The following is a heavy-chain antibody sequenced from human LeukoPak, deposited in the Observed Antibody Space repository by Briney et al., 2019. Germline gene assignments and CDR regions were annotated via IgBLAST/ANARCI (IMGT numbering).Heavy chain of an antibody. CDR3: AREHSSSWDQFDY. CDR1: GYTFTNYD. CDR2: FNPENGNT. Sequence: GASVMVSCKASGYTFTNYDMRWVRQAPGQGLEWMGWFNPENGNTNYAQKVQGRVTMTADTSTSTSYMELRSLRSDDTAVYYCAREHSSSWDQFDYWGQGTLVTVSS. V-gene: IGHV1-18*04. J-gene: IGHJ4*02. D-gene: IGHD6-13*01.